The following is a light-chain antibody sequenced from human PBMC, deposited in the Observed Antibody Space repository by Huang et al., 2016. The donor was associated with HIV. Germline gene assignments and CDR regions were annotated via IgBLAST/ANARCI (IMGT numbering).Light chain of an antibody. CDR3: QQYNNWPPIT. V-gene: IGKV3-15*01. Sequence: EIVMTQSPVTLSVSPGERATLSCRASQSVSNFLAWYQQKPGQAPRLLIYDESTRATGVPARFSGSGSGTEFTLTISSLQSEDFAVYYCQQYNNWPPITFGQGTRLEIK. CDR1: QSVSNF. CDR2: DES. J-gene: IGKJ5*01.